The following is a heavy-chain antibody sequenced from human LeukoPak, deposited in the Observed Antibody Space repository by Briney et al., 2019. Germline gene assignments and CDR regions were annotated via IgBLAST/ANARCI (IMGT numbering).Heavy chain of an antibody. CDR3: ARDRVTMVRGVRVAIDY. J-gene: IGHJ4*02. D-gene: IGHD3-10*01. CDR1: GYTFTSYY. Sequence: ASVKVSCKASGYTFTSYYMHWVRQAPGQGLEWMGWINPNRGGTNYAQRFQGRVTMTRDTSISTAYMELSRLRSDDTAVYYCARDRVTMVRGVRVAIDYWGQGTLVTVSS. V-gene: IGHV1-2*02. CDR2: INPNRGGT.